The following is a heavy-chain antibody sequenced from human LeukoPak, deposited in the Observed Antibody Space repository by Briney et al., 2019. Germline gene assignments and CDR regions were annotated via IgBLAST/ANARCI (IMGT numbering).Heavy chain of an antibody. J-gene: IGHJ3*02. CDR3: ATGRSSGWSYACDI. CDR2: IGTLADT. D-gene: IGHD6-19*01. CDR1: GLTFSRHD. Sequence: PGGSLRLSCAASGLTFSRHDMLCIRQVTGKGLEWVSAIGTLADTFYSDSVKGRFTISRENAKNSLYLQMNSLRAGDTAVYYCATGRSSGWSYACDIWGRGTMVTVSS. V-gene: IGHV3-13*01.